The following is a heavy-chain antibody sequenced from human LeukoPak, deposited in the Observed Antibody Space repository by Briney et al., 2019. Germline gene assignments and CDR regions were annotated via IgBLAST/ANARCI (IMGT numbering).Heavy chain of an antibody. J-gene: IGHJ4*02. V-gene: IGHV4-59*12. CDR2: IYYSGST. D-gene: IGHD1-26*01. CDR3: AREVGGKGSYSNFDY. Sequence: SETLSLTCTVSGGSISSYYWSWIRQPPGKGLEWIGYIYYSGSTNYNPSLKSRVTISVDTSKNQFSLKLSSVTAADTAVYYCAREVGGKGSYSNFDYWGQGTLVTVSS. CDR1: GGSISSYY.